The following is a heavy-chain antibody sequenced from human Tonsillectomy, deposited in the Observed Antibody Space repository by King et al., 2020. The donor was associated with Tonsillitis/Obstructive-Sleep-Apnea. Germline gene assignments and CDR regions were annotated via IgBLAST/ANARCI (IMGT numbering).Heavy chain of an antibody. J-gene: IGHJ5*02. CDR3: ARGVDYYDSSGQNNWFDP. CDR2: IYYSGST. V-gene: IGHV4-31*03. CDR1: GGSISTGGYY. Sequence: QLQESGPGLVKPSQTLSLTCTVSGGSISTGGYYWSWIRQHPGKGLEWIGYIYYSGSTYYNPSLKSRVTISVDTSKNQFSLKLSSVTAADTAVYYWARGVDYYDSSGQNNWFDPWGQGTLVTVSS. D-gene: IGHD3-22*01.